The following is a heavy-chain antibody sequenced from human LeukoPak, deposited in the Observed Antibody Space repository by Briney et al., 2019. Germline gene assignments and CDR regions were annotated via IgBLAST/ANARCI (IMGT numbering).Heavy chain of an antibody. D-gene: IGHD6-19*01. CDR3: ARHSGSGWQALGY. CDR1: GYTFSNNG. V-gene: IGHV1-18*04. Sequence: AAGTLSCTASGYTFSNNGISWMRQPPALGLERMGWTSNNGNTNYAQKFQDRVTMTTDTSTTTAYMELRSLESDDTAVYYCARHSGSGWQALGYWGQGTLVTVSS. CDR2: TSNNGNT. J-gene: IGHJ4*02.